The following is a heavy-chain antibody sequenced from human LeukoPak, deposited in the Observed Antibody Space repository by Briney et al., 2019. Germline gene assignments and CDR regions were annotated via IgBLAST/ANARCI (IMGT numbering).Heavy chain of an antibody. D-gene: IGHD3-16*02. Sequence: KPSETLSLTCTVSGGSISSYYWSWIRQPPGKGLEWIGYIYYSGSTNYNPSLKSRVTISVDTSKNQFSLKLSSVTAADTAVYYCARDLRYVWGSYRYQFDYWGQGTLVTVSS. CDR3: ARDLRYVWGSYRYQFDY. CDR2: IYYSGST. CDR1: GGSISSYY. J-gene: IGHJ4*02. V-gene: IGHV4-59*01.